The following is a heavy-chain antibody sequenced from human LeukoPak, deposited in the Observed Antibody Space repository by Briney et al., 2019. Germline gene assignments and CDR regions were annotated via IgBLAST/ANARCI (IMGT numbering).Heavy chain of an antibody. V-gene: IGHV3-23*01. CDR2: ISGSSGLT. CDR1: GFTFSNYA. Sequence: GGSLRLSCAASGFTFSNYAMSWVRQAPGRGLEWVSAISGSSGLTYYADSVKGRFTISRDNSKNTLYLQMSSLRAEDTAVYYCVKGGTIPGRPPGDWGQGTLVTVSS. CDR3: VKGGTIPGRPPGD. D-gene: IGHD2-2*02. J-gene: IGHJ4*02.